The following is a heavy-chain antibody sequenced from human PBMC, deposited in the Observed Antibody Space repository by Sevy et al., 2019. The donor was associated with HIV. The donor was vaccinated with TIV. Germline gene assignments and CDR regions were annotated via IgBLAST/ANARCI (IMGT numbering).Heavy chain of an antibody. D-gene: IGHD4-17*01. CDR3: AKGPHPAVTTSYGMDV. J-gene: IGHJ6*02. V-gene: IGHV3-30*02. CDR2: IRYDGTNK. CDR1: GFTFSNYW. Sequence: GGSLRLSCAASGFTFSNYWMTWVRQAPGKGLEWLTFIRYDGTNKYYTDSVRGRFTISRDNAKNTLYLQMNSLRGGDTAVYYCAKGPHPAVTTSYGMDVWGQGTTVTVSS.